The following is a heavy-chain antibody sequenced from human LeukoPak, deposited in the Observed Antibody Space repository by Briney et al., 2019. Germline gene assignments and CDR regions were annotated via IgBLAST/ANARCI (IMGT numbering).Heavy chain of an antibody. CDR3: ARRRVDGYNYAFDY. D-gene: IGHD5-24*01. J-gene: IGHJ4*02. CDR2: IYYSGST. V-gene: IGHV4-31*11. CDR1: GGSISSGVHY. Sequence: SETLSLTCAVSGGSISSGVHYWSWIRQHPGKGLEWIGYIYYSGSTYYNPSLKSRVTISVDTSKSQFSLKLSSVTAADTAVYYCARRRVDGYNYAFDYWGQGTLVTVSS.